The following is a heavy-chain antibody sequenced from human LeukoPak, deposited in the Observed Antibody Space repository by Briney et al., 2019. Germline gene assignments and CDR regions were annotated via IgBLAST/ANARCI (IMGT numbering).Heavy chain of an antibody. CDR3: ALDSSGWYYFDS. Sequence: GGSLGLSCAASGFSVSRNYMTWVRQAPGKGLEWVSVIYSGGSTYYADSVKGRFTISRDNSKNTVYLQMNSLRADDTAVYYCALDSSGWYYFDSWGQGALVTVSS. J-gene: IGHJ4*02. CDR2: IYSGGST. D-gene: IGHD6-19*01. CDR1: GFSVSRNY. V-gene: IGHV3-66*01.